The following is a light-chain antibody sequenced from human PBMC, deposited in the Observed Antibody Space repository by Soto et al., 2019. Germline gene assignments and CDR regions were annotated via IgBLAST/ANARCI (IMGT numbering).Light chain of an antibody. V-gene: IGLV1-44*01. Sequence: HSVLTQPPSASGTPGQRVTISCSGSSSNIGSNSVNWYRQVPGSAPELLIYTNDQRPSGVPDRFSGSKSGTSASLAISGLQSEDEADYYCATWDDSLRGGVFGGGTKLTVL. CDR2: TND. CDR1: SSNIGSNS. CDR3: ATWDDSLRGGV. J-gene: IGLJ3*02.